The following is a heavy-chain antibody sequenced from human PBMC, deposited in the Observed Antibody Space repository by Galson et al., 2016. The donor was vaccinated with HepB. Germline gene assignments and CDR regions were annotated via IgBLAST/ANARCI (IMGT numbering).Heavy chain of an antibody. V-gene: IGHV3-11*01. CDR2: ISVSGNTI. D-gene: IGHD5-24*01. Sequence: SLRLSCAASGFTFSNYYMNWIRQAPGRGLEWVSSISVSGNTIYYADSVKGRFTISRDNAKYSLYLQMNSLTAEDTAMYYCATEDWGDGYTYDYRGQGTVVTVSS. J-gene: IGHJ4*02. CDR3: ATEDWGDGYTYDY. CDR1: GFTFSNYY.